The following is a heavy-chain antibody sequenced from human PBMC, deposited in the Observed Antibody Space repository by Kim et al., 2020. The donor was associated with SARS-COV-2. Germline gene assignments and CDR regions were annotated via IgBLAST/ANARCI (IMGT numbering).Heavy chain of an antibody. CDR3: AKGGRGYAIDY. V-gene: IGHV3-23*01. Sequence: YYADSVNGRVTISGDNARSTLYLQLNSLRADDTAIYYWAKGGRGYAIDYWGQGTLVTVSS. J-gene: IGHJ4*02. D-gene: IGHD2-2*01.